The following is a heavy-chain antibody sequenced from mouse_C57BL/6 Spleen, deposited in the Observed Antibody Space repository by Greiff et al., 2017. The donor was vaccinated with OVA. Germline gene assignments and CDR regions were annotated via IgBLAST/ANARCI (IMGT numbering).Heavy chain of an antibody. J-gene: IGHJ2*01. D-gene: IGHD1-1*01. CDR3: AREGIYYYGSSFDY. CDR1: GYAFSSSW. CDR2: IYPGDGDT. V-gene: IGHV1-82*01. Sequence: VQLQQSGPELVKPGASVKISCKASGYAFSSSWMTWVKQRPGKGLEWIGRIYPGDGDTNYNGKFKGKATLTADKSSSTAYMQLSSLTSEDSAVYFCAREGIYYYGSSFDYWGQGTTLTVSS.